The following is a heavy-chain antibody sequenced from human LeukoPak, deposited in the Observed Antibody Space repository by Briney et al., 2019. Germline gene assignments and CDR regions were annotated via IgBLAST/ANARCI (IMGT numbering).Heavy chain of an antibody. CDR3: ARRDYAAWFDP. CDR1: GDSITSGAFY. J-gene: IGHJ5*02. CDR2: VYYSGST. V-gene: IGHV4-39*01. D-gene: IGHD4/OR15-4a*01. Sequence: SETLSLTCNVSGDSITSGAFYWAWIRQSPGRGLEWIGNVYYSGSTQYNPSLRGRVSISMDKTKNQFSLNLNSVSVTDTAIYYCARRDYAAWFDPWGQGTLVTVSS.